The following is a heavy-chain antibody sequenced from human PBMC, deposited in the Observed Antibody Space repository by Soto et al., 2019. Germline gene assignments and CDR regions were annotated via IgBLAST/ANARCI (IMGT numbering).Heavy chain of an antibody. CDR1: GGTFSSYA. CDR2: NIPISGTA. D-gene: IGHD2-2*01. Sequence: QVQLVQSGAEVKKPGSSVKVSCKASGGTFSSYAISWVRQAPGQGLEWMGGNIPISGTANYAQKFQGRVTITADESTSTAYMELSSLRSEDTDVYYCARSQGSSTSLEIYYYYYYGMDVWGQGPTVTVSS. CDR3: ARSQGSSTSLEIYYYYYYGMDV. V-gene: IGHV1-69*01. J-gene: IGHJ6*02.